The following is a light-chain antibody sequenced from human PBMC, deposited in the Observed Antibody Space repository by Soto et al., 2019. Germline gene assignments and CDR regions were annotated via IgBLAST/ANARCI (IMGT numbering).Light chain of an antibody. V-gene: IGKV1-6*01. Sequence: AIQMTQSPSSLSASVGDRVTITCRASQGIRNDLGWYQQRPGRAPKLLIYAASSLQSGVPSRFSGSGSGTDFTLTISSLQPEDFATYYCLQDYNFPLTFGGGTKVEIK. CDR3: LQDYNFPLT. CDR1: QGIRND. CDR2: AAS. J-gene: IGKJ4*01.